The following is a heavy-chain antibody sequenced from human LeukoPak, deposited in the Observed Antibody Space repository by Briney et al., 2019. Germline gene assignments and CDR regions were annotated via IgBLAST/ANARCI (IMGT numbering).Heavy chain of an antibody. J-gene: IGHJ6*03. CDR3: ARDTYYCSSTSCPYYYYYYMDA. CDR2: IYYSGST. V-gene: IGHV4-59*01. CDR1: GGSISSYY. Sequence: SETLSLTCTVSGGSISSYYWSWIRQPPGKGLEWIGYIYYSGSTNYNPSLKSRVTISVDTSKNQFSLKLSSVTAAATAVYYCARDTYYCSSTSCPYYYYYYMDAWGKGTTVTVSS. D-gene: IGHD2-2*01.